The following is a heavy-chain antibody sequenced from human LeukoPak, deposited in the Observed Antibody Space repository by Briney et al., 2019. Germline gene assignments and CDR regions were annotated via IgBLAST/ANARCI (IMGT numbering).Heavy chain of an antibody. J-gene: IGHJ4*02. CDR3: AIGLFEEQQPY. CDR2: ISSSGTTI. CDR1: GFTFSSYE. D-gene: IGHD6-13*01. V-gene: IGHV3-48*03. Sequence: PGGSLRLSCAASGFTFSSYEMNWVRQAPGKGLEWVSYISSSGTTIYYADSVKGRFTISRDNAKNPLYLQTNSLRAEDTAVYYCAIGLFEEQQPYWGQGTLVTVSS.